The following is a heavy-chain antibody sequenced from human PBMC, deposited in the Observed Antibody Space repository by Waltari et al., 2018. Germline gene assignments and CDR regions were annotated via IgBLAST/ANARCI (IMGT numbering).Heavy chain of an antibody. CDR3: ARDLPQWELPNDY. CDR2: IYHSGST. V-gene: IGHV4-38-2*02. Sequence: QVQLQESGPGLVKPSETLSLTCTVSGYTISSGYYRGWIRQHPGKGMEWIGSIYHSGSTYYTPSLKCRVTITLDTSTNRFSLKLGSVTAADAAVDFCARDLPQWELPNDYWGQGTLVTVSS. D-gene: IGHD1-26*01. J-gene: IGHJ4*02. CDR1: GYTISSGYY.